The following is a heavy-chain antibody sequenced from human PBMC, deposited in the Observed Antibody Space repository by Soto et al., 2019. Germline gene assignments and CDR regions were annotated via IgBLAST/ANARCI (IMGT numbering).Heavy chain of an antibody. CDR2: ISDTGSST. J-gene: IGHJ4*02. D-gene: IGHD3-10*01. Sequence: EVQLLESGGGLVQPGGSLRLSCAASGFIFTAMNWVRQAPGKGLEWVSGISDTGSSTYYADSVKGRFTISRDNSKNTLYLQMDSLRADDTTVYYCAKDPGSSYFDPWGQGTLVTVSS. V-gene: IGHV3-23*01. CDR1: GFIFTA. CDR3: AKDPGSSYFDP.